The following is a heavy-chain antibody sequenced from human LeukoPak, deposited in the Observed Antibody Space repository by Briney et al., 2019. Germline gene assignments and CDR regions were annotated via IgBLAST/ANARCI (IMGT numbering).Heavy chain of an antibody. Sequence: ASVKVSCKASGYTFTGYYTHWVRQAPGQGREWMGRINPNSGGTNYAQKFQGRDTMTRDTSISTAYMELSRLRSDHTAVYYCAREWYGGPDDAFDIWGQGTMVTVSS. CDR2: INPNSGGT. J-gene: IGHJ3*02. CDR3: AREWYGGPDDAFDI. D-gene: IGHD3-10*01. V-gene: IGHV1-2*06. CDR1: GYTFTGYY.